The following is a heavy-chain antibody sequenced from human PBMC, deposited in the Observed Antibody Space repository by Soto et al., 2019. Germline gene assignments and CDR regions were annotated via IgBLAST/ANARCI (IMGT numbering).Heavy chain of an antibody. D-gene: IGHD1-26*01. J-gene: IGHJ4*02. CDR3: AKGSYRPHDY. CDR2: ISGSGGNT. CDR1: GFIFSNYG. Sequence: PGGSLRLSCAVSGFIFSNYGMSWVRQAPEKGLEWVSAISGSGGNTYYADSVKGRFTISRDNSKNTLYLQMNSLRAEDTAVYYCAKGSYRPHDYWGQGTLLTVSS. V-gene: IGHV3-23*01.